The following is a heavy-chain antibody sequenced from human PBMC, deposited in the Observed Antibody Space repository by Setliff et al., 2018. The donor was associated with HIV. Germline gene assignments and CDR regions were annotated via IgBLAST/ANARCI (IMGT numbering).Heavy chain of an antibody. V-gene: IGHV3-48*03. J-gene: IGHJ4*02. CDR1: GFTFSSYE. D-gene: IGHD3-22*01. Sequence: GGSLRLSCAASGFTFSSYEMTWVRQAPGKGLEWVSYISRSGNTIYYADSVKGRFTISRDNAKNSLSLQMNSLRAEDTAVYYCAKNRNLVVVISTFDCWGQGTLVTVSS. CDR2: ISRSGNTI. CDR3: AKNRNLVVVISTFDC.